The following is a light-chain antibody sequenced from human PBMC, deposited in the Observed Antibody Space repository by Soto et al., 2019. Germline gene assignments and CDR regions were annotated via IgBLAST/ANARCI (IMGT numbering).Light chain of an antibody. Sequence: EIVLTQSPATLSLSPGERATLSCRASQSVSSYLAWYQQKPGQAPRLLIYDASNRATGISARFSGSGSGTDFTLTISSLEPEDFAVYYCQQRSIRITFGQGTRLEIK. CDR2: DAS. CDR1: QSVSSY. V-gene: IGKV3-11*01. CDR3: QQRSIRIT. J-gene: IGKJ5*01.